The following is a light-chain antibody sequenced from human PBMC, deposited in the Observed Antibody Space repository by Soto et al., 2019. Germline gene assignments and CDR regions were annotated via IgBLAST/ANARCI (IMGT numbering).Light chain of an antibody. CDR1: QDITNY. Sequence: DIQMTQSPSSLSASVGARVTITCRASQDITNYLAWYQRKPGKVPKLLIYKASSLESGVPSRFSGSGSGTEFTLTITSLQPEDFATYYCQQLNSFPITFGQGTRLEIK. V-gene: IGKV1-9*01. CDR3: QQLNSFPIT. CDR2: KAS. J-gene: IGKJ5*01.